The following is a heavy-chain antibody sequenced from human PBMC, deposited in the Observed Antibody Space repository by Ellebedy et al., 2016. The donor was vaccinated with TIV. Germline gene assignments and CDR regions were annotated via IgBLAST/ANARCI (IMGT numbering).Heavy chain of an antibody. CDR1: GGSFSGYY. CDR2: INHSGST. CDR3: ARGYCSGGSCGYFDY. Sequence: MPSETLSLTCAVYGGSFSGYYWSWIRQPPGKGLEWIGEINHSGSTNYSPSLKRRVTISVDKSRNQFSLKLTSVTAADTAVYYCARGYCSGGSCGYFDYWGQGTLVTVSS. V-gene: IGHV4-34*01. J-gene: IGHJ4*02. D-gene: IGHD2-15*01.